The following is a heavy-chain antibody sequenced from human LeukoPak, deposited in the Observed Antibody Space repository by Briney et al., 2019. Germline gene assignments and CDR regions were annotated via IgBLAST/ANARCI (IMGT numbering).Heavy chain of an antibody. Sequence: GGSLRLSCAASGFTFSNYAMSWARQPPGKGLQWVSAISGSGGSTYYADSVKGRFTISRDNSKNTLYLQMSSLRAEDTAVYYCARELAAGIWGQGTLVTVSS. CDR3: ARELAAGI. D-gene: IGHD6-19*01. J-gene: IGHJ4*02. V-gene: IGHV3-23*01. CDR2: ISGSGGST. CDR1: GFTFSNYA.